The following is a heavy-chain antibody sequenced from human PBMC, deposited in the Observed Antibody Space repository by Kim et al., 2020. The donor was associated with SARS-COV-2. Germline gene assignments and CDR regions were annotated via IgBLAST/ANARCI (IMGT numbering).Heavy chain of an antibody. V-gene: IGHV3-7*03. Sequence: GGSLRLSCEVSGFSFGSHWMSWVRQAPGKGLEWVANIKHDGSETYYVGSVKGRFTISRDNAKNCLYLQMNSLRPEDTAVYYCARDGESDGFSGYTRQFDNWGQGTLVTVSS. CDR1: GFSFGSHW. CDR2: IKHDGSET. CDR3: ARDGESDGFSGYTRQFDN. D-gene: IGHD5-12*01. J-gene: IGHJ4*02.